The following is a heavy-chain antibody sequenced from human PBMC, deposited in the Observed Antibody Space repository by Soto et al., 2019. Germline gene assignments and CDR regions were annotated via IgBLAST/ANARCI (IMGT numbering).Heavy chain of an antibody. CDR3: ARRAQLVPDYYYGMDV. Sequence: PSETLSLTCTVSVDSISSYYWSWIRKPPGKGLEWIGYIYYSGSTNYNPSLKSRVTISVDTSKNQFSLKLSSVTAADTAVYYCARRAQLVPDYYYGMDVWGQGTTVTVPS. CDR2: IYYSGST. CDR1: VDSISSYY. D-gene: IGHD6-13*01. V-gene: IGHV4-59*01. J-gene: IGHJ6*02.